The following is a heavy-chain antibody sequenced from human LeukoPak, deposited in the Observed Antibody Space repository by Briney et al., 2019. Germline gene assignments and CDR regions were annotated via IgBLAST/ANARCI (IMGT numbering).Heavy chain of an antibody. J-gene: IGHJ4*02. CDR3: ARVKRYSYGSYFDY. CDR2: IYYSGST. CDR1: GGSISSYY. Sequence: SETLSLTCTVSGGSISSYYWSWVRQPPGKGLERIGYIYYSGSTNYNPSLKSRVTISVDTSKNQFSLKLSSVTAADTAVYYCARVKRYSYGSYFDYWGQGTLVTVSS. V-gene: IGHV4-59*01. D-gene: IGHD5-18*01.